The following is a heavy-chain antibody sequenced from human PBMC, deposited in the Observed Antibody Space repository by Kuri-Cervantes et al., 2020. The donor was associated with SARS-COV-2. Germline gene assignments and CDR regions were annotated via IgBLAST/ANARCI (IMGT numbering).Heavy chain of an antibody. CDR2: IYTSGST. J-gene: IGHJ4*02. CDR3: ARIISGYSYDDY. D-gene: IGHD5-18*01. V-gene: IGHV4-38-2*01. CDR1: GYSISSGYY. Sequence: SQTLSLTCAVSGYSISSGYYWGWIRQPPGKGLEWIGSIYTSGSTNYNPSLKSRVTMSVDTSKNQFSLKLSSVTAADTAVYYCARIISGYSYDDYWGQGTLVTVSS.